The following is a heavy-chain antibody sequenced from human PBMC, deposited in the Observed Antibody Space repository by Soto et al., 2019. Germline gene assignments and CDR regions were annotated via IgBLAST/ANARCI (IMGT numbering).Heavy chain of an antibody. CDR3: ARLGDYYYGMDV. V-gene: IGHV4-39*01. Sequence: SETLSLTCTVSGGSISSSSYYWGWIRQPPGKGLEWIGSIYYSGSTYYNPSLKSRVTISEDTSRTQYSLKLSSVTAADTAVYYCARLGDYYYGMDVWGQGTTVTVSS. CDR2: IYYSGST. CDR1: GGSISSSSYY. J-gene: IGHJ6*02.